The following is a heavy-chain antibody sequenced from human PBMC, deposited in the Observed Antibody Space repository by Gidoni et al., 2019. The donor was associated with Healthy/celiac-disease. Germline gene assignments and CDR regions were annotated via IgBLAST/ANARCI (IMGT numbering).Heavy chain of an antibody. J-gene: IGHJ6*02. CDR1: GGSIRSRSYY. V-gene: IGHV4-39*01. CDR3: ARQGLGGRSGSWYGRVRYYYYGMDV. CDR2: IYYSGST. Sequence: QLQLQESGPGLVKPSEPLSLTCTVSGGSIRSRSYYWGWIRQPPGKGLEWIGSIYYSGSTYYNPSLKSRVTISVDTSKNQFSLKLSSVTAADTAVYYCARQGLGGRSGSWYGRVRYYYYGMDVWGQGTTVTVSS. D-gene: IGHD6-13*01.